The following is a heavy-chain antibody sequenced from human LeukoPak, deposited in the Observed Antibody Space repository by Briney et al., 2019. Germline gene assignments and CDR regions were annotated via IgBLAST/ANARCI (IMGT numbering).Heavy chain of an antibody. CDR3: ARGGSLGY. CDR1: GFTFSSYE. D-gene: IGHD6-19*01. V-gene: IGHV3-48*03. CDR2: ISSSGSAI. J-gene: IGHJ4*02. Sequence: GGSLSLSCAASGFTFSSYEMNWVRQAPGKGLEWVSKISSSGSAIYYADSVKGRFTISRDNAKSTLYLQMNSLRVEDTAVYYCARGGSLGYWGQGTLVTVSS.